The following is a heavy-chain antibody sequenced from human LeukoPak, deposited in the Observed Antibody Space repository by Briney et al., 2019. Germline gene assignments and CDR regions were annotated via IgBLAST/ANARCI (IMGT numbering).Heavy chain of an antibody. CDR2: IIPIFGTA. V-gene: IGHV1-69*05. CDR3: ARQFGGGIYYDSSGYYSDACDI. Sequence: ASVKVSCKASGGTFSSYGISWVRQAPGQGLEWMGGIIPIFGTANYAQKFQGRVTMTRDTSTSTVYMELSGLRSEDTAVYYCARQFGGGIYYDSSGYYSDACDIWGQGTMVTVSS. J-gene: IGHJ3*02. CDR1: GGTFSSYG. D-gene: IGHD3-22*01.